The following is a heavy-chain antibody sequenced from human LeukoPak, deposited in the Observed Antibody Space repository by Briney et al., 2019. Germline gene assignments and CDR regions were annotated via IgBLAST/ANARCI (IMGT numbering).Heavy chain of an antibody. J-gene: IGHJ4*02. Sequence: GGSLRLSCAASGFTFSSYSMNWVRQAPGKGLEWVSSISSSSSYIYYADSVKGRFTISRDNAKNSLYLQMNSLRAEDTAVYYCARDLHSSSWYNDYWGQGTLVTASS. CDR3: ARDLHSSSWYNDY. CDR1: GFTFSSYS. V-gene: IGHV3-21*01. D-gene: IGHD6-13*01. CDR2: ISSSSSYI.